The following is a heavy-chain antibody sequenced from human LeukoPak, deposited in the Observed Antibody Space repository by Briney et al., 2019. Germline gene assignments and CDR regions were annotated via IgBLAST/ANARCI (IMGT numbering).Heavy chain of an antibody. CDR1: GFTFSSYW. CDR2: INTDGSTT. Sequence: GGSLRLSCAASGFTFSSYWMHWVRQAPGKGLVWVSRINTDGSTTNYADSVKGRFTISRDNAKNTLYLQMNSLRAEDTAVYYCASYLTSIPSGMDVWGQGATVTVSS. D-gene: IGHD2/OR15-2a*01. CDR3: ASYLTSIPSGMDV. V-gene: IGHV3-74*01. J-gene: IGHJ6*02.